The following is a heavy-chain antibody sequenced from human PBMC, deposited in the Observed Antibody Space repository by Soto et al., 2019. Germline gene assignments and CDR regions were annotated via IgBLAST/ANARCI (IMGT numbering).Heavy chain of an antibody. CDR1: GGSISSGGYF. CDR2: IFYSGST. J-gene: IGHJ6*02. D-gene: IGHD3-22*01. Sequence: SETLSLTCTVSGGSISSGGYFWSWIRQRPGKGLEWIGYIFYSGSTNYNPSLKSRVTISVDTSKNQFSLKLSSATAADTAVYYCARDRGWNYYDSIGGMDVWGQGTTVTVSS. CDR3: ARDRGWNYYDSIGGMDV. V-gene: IGHV4-61*08.